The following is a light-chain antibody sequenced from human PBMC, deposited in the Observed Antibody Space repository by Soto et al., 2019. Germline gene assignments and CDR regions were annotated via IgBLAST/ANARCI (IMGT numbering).Light chain of an antibody. CDR3: SSYAGSNNLGV. CDR1: TSDVGRYNY. V-gene: IGLV2-8*01. Sequence: QSVLPQPASVSGSPGQSISISCTRTTSDVGRYNYVSWYQQHPGKAPKLMIYEVSKRPSGVPDRFSGSKSGNTASLTVPGLQAEDEADYYCSSYAGSNNLGVFGTGTKVTVL. J-gene: IGLJ1*01. CDR2: EVS.